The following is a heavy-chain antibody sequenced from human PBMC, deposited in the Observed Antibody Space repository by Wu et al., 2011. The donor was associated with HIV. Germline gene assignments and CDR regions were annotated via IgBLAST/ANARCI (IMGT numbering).Heavy chain of an antibody. CDR2: IIPMFGTA. V-gene: IGHV1-69*01. D-gene: IGHD5/OR15-5a*01. CDR1: GGTFTSYG. CDR3: ARSPFVSTMGYFDY. Sequence: QVQLVQSGAEVTKPGSSVKVSCKSSGGTFTSYGISWVRQAPGQGLEWMGGIIPMFGTAKYAQKFQGRVTITTDESTSTAYMELSSLRSEDTAIYYCARSPFVSTMGYFDYWGQGTLVTVSS. J-gene: IGHJ4*02.